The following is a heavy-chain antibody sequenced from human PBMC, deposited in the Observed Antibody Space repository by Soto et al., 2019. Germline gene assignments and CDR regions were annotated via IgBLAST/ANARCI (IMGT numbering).Heavy chain of an antibody. CDR1: GASMNSVAFY. J-gene: IGHJ4*02. V-gene: IGHV4-31*03. CDR3: ARSIGTRRYFDY. Sequence: QVQLQESGPGLVKPSQTLSLTCTVSGASMNSVAFYWNWVRQHPEKGLEWIGYVYYTGSAYYNPSLKSRAAISIDTSTNQFSLKLNSVTAADTAVYYCARSIGTRRYFDYWGQGSLVTVSS. D-gene: IGHD6-6*01. CDR2: VYYTGSA.